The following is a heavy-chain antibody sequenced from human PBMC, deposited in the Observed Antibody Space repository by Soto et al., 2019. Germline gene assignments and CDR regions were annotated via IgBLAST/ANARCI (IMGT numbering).Heavy chain of an antibody. CDR2: IDWDDDE. J-gene: IGHJ6*02. CDR3: ARTTTVRGLITRYYYYGMDV. D-gene: IGHD3-10*01. V-gene: IGHV2-70*01. Sequence: SGPTLVNPTQTLTLTCTFSGFSLSTSGMCMTWIRQPPGKALEWLALIDWDDDEYYSTYLKTRLTISKDTSKNQVVLTMTSMDPVDTATYYCARTTTVRGLITRYYYYGMDVWGQGTTVTVSS. CDR1: GFSLSTSGMC.